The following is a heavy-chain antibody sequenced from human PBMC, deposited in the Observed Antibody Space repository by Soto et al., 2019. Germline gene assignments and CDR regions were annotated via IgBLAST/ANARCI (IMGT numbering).Heavy chain of an antibody. CDR3: AMLKSRHYKIISDSFDY. CDR2: IYYSGSA. V-gene: IGHV4-31*03. Sequence: QVQLQESGPGLVKPSQTLSLTCTVSGDSVSSGGAYWSWIRQLPGKGLEWIGYIYYSGSATYTPSLECRLTLSLDTSRNQVSLRLSTVPAAAAAVYYCAMLKSRHYKIISDSFDYWGRGTLVTVSS. CDR1: GDSVSSGGAY. J-gene: IGHJ4*02. D-gene: IGHD3-10*01.